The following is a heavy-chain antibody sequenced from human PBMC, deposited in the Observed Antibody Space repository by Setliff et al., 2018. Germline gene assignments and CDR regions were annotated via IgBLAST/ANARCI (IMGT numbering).Heavy chain of an antibody. CDR1: GGLIYDHW. Sequence: SETLSLTCSVSGGLIYDHWWTWVRQPAGEEFQWIGRVYSDGDTEYNPSLKSRVTISVDTSNNQFSLHLTSVTAADTALYYCRQAVVGRDVFDVWGQGTVVTVSS. V-gene: IGHV4-4*07. CDR3: RQAVVGRDVFDV. D-gene: IGHD1-1*01. J-gene: IGHJ3*01. CDR2: VYSDGDT.